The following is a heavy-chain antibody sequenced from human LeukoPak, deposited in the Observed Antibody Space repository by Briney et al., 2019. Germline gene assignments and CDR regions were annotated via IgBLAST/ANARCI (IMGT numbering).Heavy chain of an antibody. CDR3: AKVPRRTIAVRGDFDY. D-gene: IGHD3-10*01. CDR1: GFTFSSYA. J-gene: IGHJ4*02. CDR2: ISGSGGST. V-gene: IGHV3-23*01. Sequence: PGGSLRLSCAASGFTFSSYAMSWVRQAPGKGLEWVSAISGSGGSTYYADSVKGRFTISRDNSKNTLYLQMNSLRAEDTAVYYCAKVPRRTIAVRGDFDYWGQGTLVTVSS.